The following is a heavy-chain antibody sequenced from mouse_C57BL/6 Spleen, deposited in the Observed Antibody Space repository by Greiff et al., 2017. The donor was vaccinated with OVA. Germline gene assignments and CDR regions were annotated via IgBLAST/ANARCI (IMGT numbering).Heavy chain of an antibody. J-gene: IGHJ1*03. CDR3: TAGSSYVYFDV. CDR2: IDPETGGT. V-gene: IGHV1-15*01. Sequence: QVQLQQSGAELVRPGASVTLSCKASGYTFTDYEMHWVKQTPVHGLEWIGAIDPETGGTAYNQKFKGKAILTADKSSSTAYMELRSLTSEDSAVYYCTAGSSYVYFDVWGTGTTVTVSS. D-gene: IGHD1-1*01. CDR1: GYTFTDYE.